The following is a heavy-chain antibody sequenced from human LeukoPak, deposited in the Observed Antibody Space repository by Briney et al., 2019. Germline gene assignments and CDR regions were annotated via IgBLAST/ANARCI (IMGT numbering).Heavy chain of an antibody. Sequence: SVNVSCKASGGTFSSYAISWVRQAPGQGLEWMGGIIPIFGTANYAQKFQGRVTITADESTSTAYMELSSLRSEDTAVYYCARDGEMATICAECYYYMDVWGKGTTVTVSS. CDR3: ARDGEMATICAECYYYMDV. D-gene: IGHD5-24*01. CDR1: GGTFSSYA. V-gene: IGHV1-69*01. J-gene: IGHJ6*03. CDR2: IIPIFGTA.